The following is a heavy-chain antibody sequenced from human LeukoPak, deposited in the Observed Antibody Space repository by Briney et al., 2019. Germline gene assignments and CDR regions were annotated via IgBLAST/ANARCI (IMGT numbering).Heavy chain of an antibody. CDR2: MHHSGST. CDR1: GASISAYY. CDR3: ARGGPDLAMATTIDY. V-gene: IGHV4-59*01. J-gene: IGHJ4*02. Sequence: SETLSLTCTVSGASISAYYWSWIRQPPGKGLEWVGYMHHSGSTNYNPSLKGRVTISPDTSKNHFSLRLTSVTAADTAVYFCARGGPDLAMATTIDYWGQGTLVTVSS. D-gene: IGHD5-24*01.